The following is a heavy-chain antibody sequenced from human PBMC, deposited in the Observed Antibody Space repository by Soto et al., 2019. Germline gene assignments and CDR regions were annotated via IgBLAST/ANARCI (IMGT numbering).Heavy chain of an antibody. Sequence: EVQLLESGGGLVQPGGSLRLSCTASKFTMTTSAMSWVRQIPGRGLEWVSAIGGSGGSTYYAESVKGRFTISRDKSKNTLDLQMNSLRADDTAIYYCVKFRPDQTVFGYGAFDIWGQGTVVTVSS. D-gene: IGHD3-3*01. CDR2: IGGSGGST. CDR1: KFTMTTSA. J-gene: IGHJ3*02. V-gene: IGHV3-23*01. CDR3: VKFRPDQTVFGYGAFDI.